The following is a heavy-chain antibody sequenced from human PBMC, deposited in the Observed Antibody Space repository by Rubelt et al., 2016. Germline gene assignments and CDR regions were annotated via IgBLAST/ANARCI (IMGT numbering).Heavy chain of an antibody. CDR3: ARDPLGFNQPNKDY. Sequence: QLVESGGGLVQPGRSLRLSCAASGFTFSSYGMHWVRQAQGKGLEWVAVISYAGSNKYYAESVKGRSTISRDNSKNTLYLQMNSRRAEDTAVYYCARDPLGFNQPNKDYWGQGTLVTVSS. J-gene: IGHJ4*02. D-gene: IGHD3-10*01. V-gene: IGHV3-30*03. CDR2: ISYAGSNK. CDR1: GFTFSSYG.